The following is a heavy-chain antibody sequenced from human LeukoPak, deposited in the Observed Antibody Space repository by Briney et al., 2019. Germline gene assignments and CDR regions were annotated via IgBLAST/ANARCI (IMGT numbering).Heavy chain of an antibody. CDR1: GHTLSEIS. D-gene: IGHD1-7*01. CDR3: ATDKGGPGTTFHDPFDN. V-gene: IGHV1-24*01. J-gene: IGHJ3*02. Sequence: GASVKVSCKVSGHTLSEISMRWVRQAPGKGLEWMGSFDPEDGETMYAENFQGRFTMTEDTSRDTAYMELSSLRSEDTAVYFCATDKGGPGTTFHDPFDNWGQGTMVTVSS. CDR2: FDPEDGET.